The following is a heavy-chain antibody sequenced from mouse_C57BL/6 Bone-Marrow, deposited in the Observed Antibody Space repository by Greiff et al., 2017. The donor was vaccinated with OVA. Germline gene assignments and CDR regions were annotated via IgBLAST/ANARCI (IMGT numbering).Heavy chain of an antibody. Sequence: DVQLVESGGDLVKPGGSLKLSCAASGFTFSSYGMSWVRQTPDKRLEWVATISSGGSYTYYPDSVKGRFTISRDNAKNTLYLQMSSLKSEDTAMYYCARHERTNDYYGSSPWFAYWGQGTLVTVSA. CDR1: GFTFSSYG. J-gene: IGHJ3*01. D-gene: IGHD1-1*01. V-gene: IGHV5-6*01. CDR2: ISSGGSYT. CDR3: ARHERTNDYYGSSPWFAY.